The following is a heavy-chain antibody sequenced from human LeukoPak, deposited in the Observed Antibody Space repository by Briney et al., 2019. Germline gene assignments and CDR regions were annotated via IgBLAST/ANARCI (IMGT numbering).Heavy chain of an antibody. Sequence: TGGSLRLSCAASGFTFSIYSMNWIRQHPGEGLEWIGYIYYSGSTYYNPSLKSRVTISVDTSKNQFSLKLSSVTAADTAMYYCARAYDNSGYYYYYYFDYWGQGTLVTVSS. J-gene: IGHJ4*02. CDR2: IYYSGST. D-gene: IGHD3-22*01. CDR1: GFTFSIYS. CDR3: ARAYDNSGYYYYYYFDY. V-gene: IGHV4-59*06.